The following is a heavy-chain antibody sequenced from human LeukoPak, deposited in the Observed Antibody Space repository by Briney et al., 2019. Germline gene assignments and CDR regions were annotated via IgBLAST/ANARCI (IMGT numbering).Heavy chain of an antibody. CDR2: IFSRSESI. J-gene: IGHJ4*02. CDR3: ARGEWRLLRSRGSLV. V-gene: IGHV3-21*06. CDR1: GFTLGAYT. D-gene: IGHD2-15*01. Sequence: GGSLRLSCTTSGFTLGAYTINWVRQAPGTGLEWVACIFSRSESILYADSVKGRFTISRDNAKNLLYLQMDSLRVEDTAVYYCARGEWRLLRSRGSLVWGQGTLVTVSS.